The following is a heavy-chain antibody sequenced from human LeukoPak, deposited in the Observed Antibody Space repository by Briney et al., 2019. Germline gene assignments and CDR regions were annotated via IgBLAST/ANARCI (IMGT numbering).Heavy chain of an antibody. J-gene: IGHJ6*02. D-gene: IGHD6-13*01. CDR2: ISYDGSNK. CDR3: ARDISYSSSWYHYYYYYGMDV. Sequence: PGRSLRLSCAASGFTFSSYAMHWVRQAPGKGLEWVAVISYDGSNKYYADSVKGRFTISRDNSKNTLYLQMNSLRAEDTAVYYCARDISYSSSWYHYYYYYGMDVWGQGTTVTVSS. CDR1: GFTFSSYA. V-gene: IGHV3-30-3*01.